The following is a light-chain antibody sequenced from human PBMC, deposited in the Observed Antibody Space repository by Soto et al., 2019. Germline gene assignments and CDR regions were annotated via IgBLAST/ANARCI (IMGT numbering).Light chain of an antibody. J-gene: IGLJ1*01. V-gene: IGLV2-14*01. CDR2: EVS. Sequence: QSVLTQPASVSGSPGQSITISCNGTSSDVGGHDYVSWYQQHPGKAPKLTIFEVSNRPSGVSNRFSGSKSGNTASLTISGLRAEDEADYYCSSYTDSNSFYVFGSGTKVTVL. CDR3: SSYTDSNSFYV. CDR1: SSDVGGHDY.